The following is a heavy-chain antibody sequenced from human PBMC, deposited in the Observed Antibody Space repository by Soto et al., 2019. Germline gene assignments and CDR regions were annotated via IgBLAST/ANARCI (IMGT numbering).Heavy chain of an antibody. J-gene: IGHJ6*02. CDR1: GYILTGYS. V-gene: IGHV1-2*02. CDR3: ARGYGSSPNMELRFGMDV. CDR2: IDPNSGAT. D-gene: IGHD5-18*01. Sequence: QVYLVQSGAEVRRPGASVKVSCTAFGYILTGYSLHWVRQAPGQGLEWMGWIDPNSGATNSAARFHGRVSTTRDTSISAAYLELSSLRSDDTAVYYCARGYGSSPNMELRFGMDVWGQGTTISVSS.